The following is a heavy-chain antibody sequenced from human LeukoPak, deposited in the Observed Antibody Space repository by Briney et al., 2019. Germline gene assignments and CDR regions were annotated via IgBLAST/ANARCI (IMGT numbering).Heavy chain of an antibody. D-gene: IGHD3-9*01. CDR3: ASPTGYYDISSPGGYGMDV. CDR1: GGTFSSYA. Sequence: SVTVSCKASGGTFSSYAISWVRQAPGQGLEWMGRIIPILGIANYAQKFQGRVTITADKSTSTAYMELSSLRSEDTAVYYCASPTGYYDISSPGGYGMDVWGQGTTVTVSS. V-gene: IGHV1-69*04. CDR2: IIPILGIA. J-gene: IGHJ6*02.